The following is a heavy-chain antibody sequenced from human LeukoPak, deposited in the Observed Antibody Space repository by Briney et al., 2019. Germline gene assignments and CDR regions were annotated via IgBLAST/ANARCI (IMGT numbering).Heavy chain of an antibody. V-gene: IGHV1-18*01. Sequence: ASVKVSCKASGYTFTSYGISWVRQAPGQGLEWMGWISAYNGNTNYAQELQGRVTMTTDTSTSTAYMELRSLRSDDTAVYYCARDYAPFSSSPNWFDPWGQGTLVTVSS. J-gene: IGHJ5*02. D-gene: IGHD6-6*01. CDR1: GYTFTSYG. CDR3: ARDYAPFSSSPNWFDP. CDR2: ISAYNGNT.